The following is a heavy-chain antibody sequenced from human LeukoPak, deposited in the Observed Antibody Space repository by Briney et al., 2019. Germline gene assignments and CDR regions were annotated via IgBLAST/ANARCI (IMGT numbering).Heavy chain of an antibody. V-gene: IGHV3-21*04. CDR3: AKEYNWNPYYFDY. D-gene: IGHD1-20*01. J-gene: IGHJ4*02. CDR2: ISSSSSYI. Sequence: GGSLRLSCAASGFTFSSYSMNWVRQAPGKGLEWVSSISSSSSYIYYADSVKGRFTISRDNSKNMLYLQMNSLRAEDTAIYYCAKEYNWNPYYFDYWGQGTLVTVSS. CDR1: GFTFSSYS.